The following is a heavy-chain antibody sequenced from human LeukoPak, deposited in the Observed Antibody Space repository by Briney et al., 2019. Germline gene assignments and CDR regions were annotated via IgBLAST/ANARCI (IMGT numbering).Heavy chain of an antibody. CDR1: GVAFSGNY. CDR3: ARGGDYVWGGYPPNWFDP. V-gene: IGHV4-34*01. CDR2: INHRGSA. Sequence: SETLCLSCAVYGVAFSGNYWGWVRQPPGEGLEWVVGINHRGSANYNPSLTSGVTISVETSKNQFSPKQSSVTAADTAVYDCARGGDYVWGGYPPNWFDPWGQGALVTVSS. D-gene: IGHD3-16*02. J-gene: IGHJ5*02.